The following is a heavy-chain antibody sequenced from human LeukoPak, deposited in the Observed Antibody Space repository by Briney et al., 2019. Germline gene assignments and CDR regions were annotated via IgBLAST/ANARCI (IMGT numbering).Heavy chain of an antibody. CDR1: GFSISSTNW. D-gene: IGHD3-9*01. J-gene: IGHJ5*02. Sequence: SDTLSLTCAVSGFSISSTNWWGWIRQPPGKGLEWIGYIYYSGSTNYNPSLKSRVTMSVDTSKNQFSLKLSSVTAADTAVYYCARGHYDILTGANWFDPWGQGTLVTVSS. CDR2: IYYSGST. V-gene: IGHV4-28*03. CDR3: ARGHYDILTGANWFDP.